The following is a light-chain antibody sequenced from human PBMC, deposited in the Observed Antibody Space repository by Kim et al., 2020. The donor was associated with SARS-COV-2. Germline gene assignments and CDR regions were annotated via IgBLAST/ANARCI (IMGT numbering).Light chain of an antibody. V-gene: IGKV3-15*01. CDR2: GAS. J-gene: IGKJ1*01. Sequence: EIVMTLSPATLSVSPGERATLSCRASQSVSSNLAWYQQKPGQAPRLLIYGASTRATGIPARFSGSGSGTEFTLTISSMQSEDFAVYYCQQYNNWPPWTFGQGTKVDIK. CDR1: QSVSSN. CDR3: QQYNNWPPWT.